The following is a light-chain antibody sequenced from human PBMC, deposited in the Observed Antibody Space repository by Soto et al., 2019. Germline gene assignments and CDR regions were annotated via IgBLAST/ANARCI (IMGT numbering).Light chain of an antibody. CDR2: EVS. CDR3: SSYAGSNNLGV. J-gene: IGLJ3*02. CDR1: SSDIGGYNY. Sequence: QSALTQPPSASGSPGQSVTISFTGTSSDIGGYNYVPWYQHHPGKAPKVMIYEVSKRPSGVPDRFSGSKSGNTASLTVSGLQPEDEADYYCSSYAGSNNLGVFGGGTKLTVL. V-gene: IGLV2-8*01.